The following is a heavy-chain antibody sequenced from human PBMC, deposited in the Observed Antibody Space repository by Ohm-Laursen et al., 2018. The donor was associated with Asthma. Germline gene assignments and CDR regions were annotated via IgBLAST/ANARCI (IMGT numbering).Heavy chain of an antibody. Sequence: ASVKVSCKVSGYTFTGYYMHWVRQAPGQGLEWMGRINPNSGGTNYAQKFQGWVTMTRDTSISTAYMELSRLISDDTAVYYCASGVSSWYSFDYWGQGTLVTVSS. J-gene: IGHJ4*02. D-gene: IGHD6-13*01. CDR2: INPNSGGT. V-gene: IGHV1-2*04. CDR1: GYTFTGYY. CDR3: ASGVSSWYSFDY.